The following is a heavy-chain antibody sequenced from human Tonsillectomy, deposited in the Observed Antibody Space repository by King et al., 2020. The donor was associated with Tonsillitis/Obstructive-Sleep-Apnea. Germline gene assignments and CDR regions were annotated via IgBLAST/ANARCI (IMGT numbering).Heavy chain of an antibody. V-gene: IGHV5-10-1*03. Sequence: VQQVESGVEVKKPGESLRISCKGSGYSFTSYWITWVRQKPGKGLEWMGRINPSDSYTNYSPSFQGHVTISADKSSSTAYLQLSSLKASDTAMYYCARYYYYDTGAYYYWGQGTLVTVSS. J-gene: IGHJ4*02. D-gene: IGHD3-22*01. CDR1: GYSFTSYW. CDR2: INPSDSYT. CDR3: ARYYYYDTGAYYY.